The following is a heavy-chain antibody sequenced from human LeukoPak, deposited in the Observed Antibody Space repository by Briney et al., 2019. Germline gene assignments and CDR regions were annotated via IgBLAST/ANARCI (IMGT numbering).Heavy chain of an antibody. Sequence: ASVKVSCKASGYTFTGYYMHWVRQAPGQGLEWMGWINPNSGGTNYAQKFQGRVTMTRDTSISTAYMELSRLRSDDTAVYYCAREASTGTTHYYYYMDVWGKGTTVTVSS. J-gene: IGHJ6*03. D-gene: IGHD1-1*01. V-gene: IGHV1-2*02. CDR1: GYTFTGYY. CDR2: INPNSGGT. CDR3: AREASTGTTHYYYYMDV.